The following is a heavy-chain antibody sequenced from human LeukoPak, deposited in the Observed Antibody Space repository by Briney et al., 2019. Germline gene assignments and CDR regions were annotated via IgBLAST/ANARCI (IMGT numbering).Heavy chain of an antibody. CDR1: GFTFSSYS. Sequence: GGSLRLSCAASGFTFSSYSMNWVRQAPGKGLEWVSYISSSSSTIYYADSVKGRFTIPRDNAKNSLYLQMNSLRAEDTAVYYCARKLVDTAMGVLYWYFDLWGRGTLVTVSS. J-gene: IGHJ2*01. V-gene: IGHV3-48*01. CDR3: ARKLVDTAMGVLYWYFDL. CDR2: ISSSSSTI. D-gene: IGHD5-18*01.